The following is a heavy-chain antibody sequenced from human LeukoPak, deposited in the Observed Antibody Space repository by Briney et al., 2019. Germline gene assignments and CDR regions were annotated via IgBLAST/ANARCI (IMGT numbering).Heavy chain of an antibody. CDR2: ISYDGSNK. D-gene: IGHD6-19*01. CDR1: GFTFSSYG. CDR3: AKVGSGISSGWAPDY. J-gene: IGHJ4*02. Sequence: GGSLRLSCAASGFTFSSYGMHWVRQAPGKGLEWVAVISYDGSNKYYADSVKGRFTISRDNSKNTLYLQMNSLRAEDTAVYYCAKVGSGISSGWAPDYWGQGTLVTVSS. V-gene: IGHV3-30*18.